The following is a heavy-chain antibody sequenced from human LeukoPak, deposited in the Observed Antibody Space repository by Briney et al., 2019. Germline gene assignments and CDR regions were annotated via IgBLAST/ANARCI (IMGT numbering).Heavy chain of an antibody. Sequence: ASVKVSCKASGYTFTSYAMHWVRQAPGQGLEWMGWINTNTGNPTYAQGFTGRFVFSLDTSVSTAYLQISSLKAEDTAVYYCARDGSYSPRCWFDPWGQGTLVTVSS. CDR1: GYTFTSYA. CDR2: INTNTGNP. D-gene: IGHD1-26*01. V-gene: IGHV7-4-1*02. CDR3: ARDGSYSPRCWFDP. J-gene: IGHJ5*02.